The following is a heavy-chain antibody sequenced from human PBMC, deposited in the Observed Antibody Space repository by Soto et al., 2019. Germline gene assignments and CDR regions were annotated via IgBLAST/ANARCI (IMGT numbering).Heavy chain of an antibody. CDR2: TYYRSKWYN. CDR1: GDSVSRNSVA. V-gene: IGHV6-1*01. CDR3: ARGQADYYAMDV. Sequence: QGQLQQSGPGLVKPSQTLSLTCAISGDSVSRNSVAWNWIRQSPSRGLEWLGRTYYRSKWYNNYAESVKSRITINPDTSKNQFSLQLNSVTPEDTAVYYCARGQADYYAMDVWGKGTTVTVSS. D-gene: IGHD2-15*01. J-gene: IGHJ6*04.